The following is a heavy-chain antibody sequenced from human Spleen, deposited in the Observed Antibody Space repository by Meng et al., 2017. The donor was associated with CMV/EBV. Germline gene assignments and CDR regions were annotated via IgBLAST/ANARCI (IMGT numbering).Heavy chain of an antibody. CDR2: ISYGGHT. CDR3: ARVPFGGDNNWFDP. CDR1: GGSITNNHYC. Sequence: SGGSITNNHYCWSWVRQTPGKGLEWIGYISYGGHTYYSPSLQSRVTISGDTSENQFSLRLSSVTAADTAVYFCARVPFGGDNNWFDPWGQGTLVTVSS. D-gene: IGHD2-21*02. V-gene: IGHV4-30-4*01. J-gene: IGHJ5*02.